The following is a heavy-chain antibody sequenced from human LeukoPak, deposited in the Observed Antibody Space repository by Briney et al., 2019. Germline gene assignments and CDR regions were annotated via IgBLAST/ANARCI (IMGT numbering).Heavy chain of an antibody. J-gene: IGHJ4*02. D-gene: IGHD3-22*01. Sequence: GGSLRLSCEASGFTFRDQWMHWVRQAPGKGLEWVANIKQDASEKYYVDPVKGRFTTSRDNTRNSLYLQMNSLRAEDTAVYYCGRRDSGCYCFDYWGQGTLVTVSS. V-gene: IGHV3-7*03. CDR1: GFTFRDQW. CDR3: GRRDSGCYCFDY. CDR2: IKQDASEK.